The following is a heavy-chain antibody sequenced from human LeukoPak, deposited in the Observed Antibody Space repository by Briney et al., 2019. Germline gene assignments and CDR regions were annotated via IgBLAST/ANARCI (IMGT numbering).Heavy chain of an antibody. Sequence: GGSLRLSCAASGFTFSSYWMSWVRQAPGKGPEWVAKIKQDGSETYYVDSVKGRFTISRDNAKNSLYLQMNSLRAEDTAVYYCARDKYLSVVPAAGVFDYWGQGTLVTVSS. CDR2: IKQDGSET. V-gene: IGHV3-7*01. CDR3: ARDKYLSVVPAAGVFDY. D-gene: IGHD2-2*01. CDR1: GFTFSSYW. J-gene: IGHJ4*02.